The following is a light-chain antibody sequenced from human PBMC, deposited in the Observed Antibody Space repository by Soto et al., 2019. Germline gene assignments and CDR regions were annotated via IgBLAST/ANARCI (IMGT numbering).Light chain of an antibody. CDR3: QHPGNPPYT. V-gene: IGKV3-20*01. CDR1: QSVGNNY. Sequence: EIVLTQSPGTLSLSPGERATLSCRASQSVGNNYLAWYQQKPGQAPRLLIFGASRRAAGIPDRFGGSGSGTDFSLTTSRMEPEDFAVYYCQHPGNPPYTFAQGTRLEIK. J-gene: IGKJ2*01. CDR2: GAS.